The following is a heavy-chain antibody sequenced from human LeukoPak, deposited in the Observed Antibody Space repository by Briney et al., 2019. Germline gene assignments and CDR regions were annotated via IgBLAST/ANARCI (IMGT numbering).Heavy chain of an antibody. J-gene: IGHJ4*02. Sequence: SETLSLTCTVSGGSISSGGYYWSWIRQHPGKGLEWIGYIYYSGSTYYNPSLKSRVTISVDTSKNQFSLELSSVTAADTAVYYCAREVQGTGGYSYGPYFDYWGQGTLVTVSS. CDR2: IYYSGST. V-gene: IGHV4-31*03. CDR3: AREVQGTGGYSYGPYFDY. CDR1: GGSISSGGYY. D-gene: IGHD5-18*01.